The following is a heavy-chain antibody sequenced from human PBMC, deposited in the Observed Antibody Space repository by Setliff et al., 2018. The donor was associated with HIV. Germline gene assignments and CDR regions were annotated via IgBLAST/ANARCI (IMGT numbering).Heavy chain of an antibody. D-gene: IGHD4-4*01. Sequence: ASVKVSCKASGYTFSNYAMHWVRQAPGQRLEWMGWINAGNGNTKYSQKFQGRVSITRDTSASTAYMELSSLRSEDTAVYYCARDPTDYNYLDYWGQGTLVTVSS. CDR1: GYTFSNYA. CDR2: INAGNGNT. CDR3: ARDPTDYNYLDY. V-gene: IGHV1-3*01. J-gene: IGHJ4*02.